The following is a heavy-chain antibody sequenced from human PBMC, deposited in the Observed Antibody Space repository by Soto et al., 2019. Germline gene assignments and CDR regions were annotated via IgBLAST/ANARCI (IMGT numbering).Heavy chain of an antibody. CDR2: IYPGDSDT. CDR1: GYGFTSYW. CDR3: ARLFYCSGGSCYSVPNWFDP. D-gene: IGHD2-15*01. V-gene: IGHV5-51*01. J-gene: IGHJ5*02. Sequence: GESLKISCKGSGYGFTSYWIGWVRQMPGKGLEWMGIIYPGDSDTRYSPSFQGQVTISADKSISTAYLQWSSLKASDTAMYYCARLFYCSGGSCYSVPNWFDPWGQGTLVTVSS.